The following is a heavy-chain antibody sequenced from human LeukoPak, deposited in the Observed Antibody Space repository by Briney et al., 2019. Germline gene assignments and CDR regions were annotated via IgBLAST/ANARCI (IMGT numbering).Heavy chain of an antibody. J-gene: IGHJ3*02. CDR3: TRGWELLAPFDI. V-gene: IGHV4-4*07. CDR2: IYISAST. CDR1: GVSISSYY. Sequence: PSETLSLTCTVSGVSISSYYWSWIRQPAGKELEWIGRIYISASTIYNPSLKSQVTMSLDTSKNQFSLRLSSVTAADTAVYYCTRGWELLAPFDIWGQGTMVTVSS. D-gene: IGHD1-26*01.